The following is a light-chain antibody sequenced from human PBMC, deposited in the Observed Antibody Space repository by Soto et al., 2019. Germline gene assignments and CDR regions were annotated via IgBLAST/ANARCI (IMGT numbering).Light chain of an antibody. CDR2: CAS. V-gene: IGKV1-39*01. J-gene: IGKJ1*01. CDR1: QTIRYS. Sequence: DIQMTQSPSSLSASVGDRVTITCRASQTIRYSLNWYQQKPGKVPKVLIYCASNLQSGVPPRFSGSGSGTDFALTISSLQPEDFATYYCHQTAGSLTWTFGQGTRVEAK. CDR3: HQTAGSLTWT.